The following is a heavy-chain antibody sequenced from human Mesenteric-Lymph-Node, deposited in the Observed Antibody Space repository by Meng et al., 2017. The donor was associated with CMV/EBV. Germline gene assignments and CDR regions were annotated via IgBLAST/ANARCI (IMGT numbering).Heavy chain of an antibody. CDR2: IKKDGSEE. V-gene: IGHV3-7*01. CDR3: VRQYCGGDCPFDY. CDR1: GFTFRSYG. J-gene: IGHJ4*02. D-gene: IGHD2-21*01. Sequence: GGSLRLSCTASGFTFRSYGMHWVRQAPGKGLEWVANIKKDGSEEYYVDSVRGRFTISRDNAKNSLYLEMNSLRAEDTAVYYCVRQYCGGDCPFDYWGQGTLVTVSS.